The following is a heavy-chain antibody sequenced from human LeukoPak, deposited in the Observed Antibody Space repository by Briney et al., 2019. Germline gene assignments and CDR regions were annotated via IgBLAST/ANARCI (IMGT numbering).Heavy chain of an antibody. CDR3: ARGGGGSLRF. Sequence: PSETLSLTCAVYAGSFSGYYWSWIRQPPGKGLEWIGEINHSGSTNYNPSLKSRVTISVDTSKNQFSLKLSSVSAADTAVYYCARGGGGSLRFWGQGTLVTVSS. V-gene: IGHV4-34*01. J-gene: IGHJ4*02. D-gene: IGHD3-3*01. CDR2: INHSGST. CDR1: AGSFSGYY.